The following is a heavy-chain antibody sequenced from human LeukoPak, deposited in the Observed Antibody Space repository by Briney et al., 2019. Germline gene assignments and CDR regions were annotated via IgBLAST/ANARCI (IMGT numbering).Heavy chain of an antibody. CDR1: GGSISSRSYY. D-gene: IGHD3-22*01. J-gene: IGHJ3*02. CDR3: ARDLTLTMIRI. V-gene: IGHV4-39*07. CDR2: IHYSGST. Sequence: TSETLSLTCTVSGGSISSRSYYWGWIRQPPGKGLEWIGSIHYSGSTYYNPSLKSRVTISVDTPKNQFSLKLSSVTAADTAVYYCARDLTLTMIRIWGQGTMVTVSS.